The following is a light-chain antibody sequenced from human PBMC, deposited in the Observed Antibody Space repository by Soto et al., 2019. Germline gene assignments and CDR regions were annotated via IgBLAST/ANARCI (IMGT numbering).Light chain of an antibody. CDR3: QQHNYWPS. Sequence: EIVMTQSQATLSVYPGERATLSCRASQSVSSNLAWYQQKPGQAPRLLLYGASTRATGIPGRFSGSGSVTEFSLTISSLQSEDFAVYYCQQHNYWPSFGQGTKLEIK. CDR1: QSVSSN. CDR2: GAS. J-gene: IGKJ2*01. V-gene: IGKV3-15*01.